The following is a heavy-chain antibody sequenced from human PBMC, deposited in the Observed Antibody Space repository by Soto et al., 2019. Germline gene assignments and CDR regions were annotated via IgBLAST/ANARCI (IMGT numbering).Heavy chain of an antibody. Sequence: PSETLSLTCTVSGGSISSGGYYWSWIRQHPGKGLEWIGYIYYSGSTYYNPSLKSRVTISVDTSKNQFSLKVSSVTAADTAVYYCAASCVACGGFNYYGMDVWGQGTTVTVSS. CDR1: GGSISSGGYY. D-gene: IGHD5-12*01. J-gene: IGHJ6*02. V-gene: IGHV4-31*03. CDR2: IYYSGST. CDR3: AASCVACGGFNYYGMDV.